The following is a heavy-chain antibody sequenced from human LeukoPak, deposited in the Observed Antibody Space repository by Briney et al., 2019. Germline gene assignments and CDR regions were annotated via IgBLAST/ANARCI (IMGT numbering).Heavy chain of an antibody. D-gene: IGHD6-13*01. V-gene: IGHV3-21*04. Sequence: GGSLRLSCAASGFTFSSYSMNWVRQAPGKGLEWVSSISSSSSYIYYADSVKGRFTISRDNAKNSLYLQMNSLRVDDTGVYYCARDRSTHQQLVPDYWGQGTLVTVSS. J-gene: IGHJ4*02. CDR3: ARDRSTHQQLVPDY. CDR1: GFTFSSYS. CDR2: ISSSSSYI.